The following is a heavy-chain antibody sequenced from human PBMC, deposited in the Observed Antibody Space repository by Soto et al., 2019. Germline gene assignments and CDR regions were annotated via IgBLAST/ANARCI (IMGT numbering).Heavy chain of an antibody. Sequence: SVKVSCKASGGTFSSYAISWVRQAPGQGLEWMGGIIPIFGTANYAQKFQGRVTITADESTSTAYMELGSLRSEDTAVYYCARGGPDIVVVPAAIDVSYYYGMDVWGQGTTVTVSS. CDR2: IIPIFGTA. D-gene: IGHD2-2*02. V-gene: IGHV1-69*13. J-gene: IGHJ6*02. CDR1: GGTFSSYA. CDR3: ARGGPDIVVVPAAIDVSYYYGMDV.